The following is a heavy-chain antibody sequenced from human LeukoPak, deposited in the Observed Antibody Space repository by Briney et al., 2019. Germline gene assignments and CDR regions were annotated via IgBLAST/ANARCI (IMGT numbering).Heavy chain of an antibody. CDR2: IKQDGSEK. CDR1: GFTFSSYW. V-gene: IGHV3-7*01. CDR3: ARVWELPDFDY. Sequence: GGSLRLSCAASGFTFSSYWISWVRQAPGKGLEWVANIKQDGSEKYYVDSVKGRFTISRDNAKNSLYLQMNSLRAEDTAVYYCARVWELPDFDYWGQGTLVTVSS. D-gene: IGHD1-26*01. J-gene: IGHJ4*02.